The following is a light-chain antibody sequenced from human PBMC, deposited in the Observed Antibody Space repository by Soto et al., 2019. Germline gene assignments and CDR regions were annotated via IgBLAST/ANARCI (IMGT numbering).Light chain of an antibody. Sequence: QSVLTQPPSASGTPGQRVTISCSGSSSNIASNTVNWYQQLPGAAPKLLIYSNAARPSGVPHRFSGSRSGTSASLAISGLQSEDEADYYCAAWDDSLNGPVFGGGTKVTVL. CDR3: AAWDDSLNGPV. J-gene: IGLJ3*02. CDR2: SNA. CDR1: SSNIASNT. V-gene: IGLV1-44*01.